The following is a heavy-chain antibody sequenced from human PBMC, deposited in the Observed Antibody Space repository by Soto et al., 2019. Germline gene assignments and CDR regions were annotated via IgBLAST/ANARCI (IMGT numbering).Heavy chain of an antibody. CDR1: GDSVSSNSAA. CDR3: TQNVAVGGMDV. J-gene: IGHJ6*02. Sequence: SQTLSLTCAISGDSVSSNSAAWNWIRHSPSRGLEWLGRTYYRSKWYNDYAVSVKSRITINPDTSKNQFSLQLNSVTPEDTAVYYCTQNVAVGGMDVWGQGTTVTVSS. V-gene: IGHV6-1*01. D-gene: IGHD6-19*01. CDR2: TYYRSKWYN.